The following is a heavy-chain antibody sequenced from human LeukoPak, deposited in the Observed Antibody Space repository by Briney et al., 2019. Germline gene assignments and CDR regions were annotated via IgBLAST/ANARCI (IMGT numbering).Heavy chain of an antibody. CDR3: ARGVAASGDNY. CDR2: IYYSGSA. CDR1: GFTFSSYE. D-gene: IGHD6-13*01. J-gene: IGHJ4*02. Sequence: PGGSLRLSCAASGFTFSSYEMNWVRQAPGKGLEWIGSIYYSGSASYNPSLKSRVTISVDKSKNQFSLKLSSVTAADTAVYYCARGVAASGDNYWGQGTLVTVSS. V-gene: IGHV4-38-2*01.